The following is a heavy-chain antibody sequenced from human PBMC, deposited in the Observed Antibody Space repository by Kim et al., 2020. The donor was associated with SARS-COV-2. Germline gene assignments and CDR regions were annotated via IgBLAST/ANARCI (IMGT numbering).Heavy chain of an antibody. J-gene: IGHJ5*02. Sequence: GESLKISCKGSGYSFTSYWISWVRQMPGKGLEWMGRIDPSDSYTNYSPSFQGHVTISADKSISTAYLQWSSLKASDTAMYYCARQADYGDYVNWFDPWGQGTLVTVSS. CDR1: GYSFTSYW. CDR2: IDPSDSYT. V-gene: IGHV5-10-1*01. CDR3: ARQADYGDYVNWFDP. D-gene: IGHD4-17*01.